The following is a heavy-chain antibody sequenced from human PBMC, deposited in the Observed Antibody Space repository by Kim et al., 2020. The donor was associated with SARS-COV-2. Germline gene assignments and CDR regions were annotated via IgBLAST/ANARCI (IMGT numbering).Heavy chain of an antibody. D-gene: IGHD5-12*01. Sequence: DSVKGRFTISRDNSKNTLYLQMNSLRAGDTAVYYCARDLGYSGYDSGFDYWGQGTLVTVSS. CDR3: ARDLGYSGYDSGFDY. V-gene: IGHV3-53*01. J-gene: IGHJ4*02.